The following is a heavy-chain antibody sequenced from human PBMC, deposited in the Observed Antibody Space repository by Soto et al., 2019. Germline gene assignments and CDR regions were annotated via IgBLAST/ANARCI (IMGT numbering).Heavy chain of an antibody. J-gene: IGHJ5*02. CDR2: IYHSGNT. V-gene: IGHV4-30-2*01. CDR3: ARSRDLQNLFDP. CDR1: GGSISRGGYS. D-gene: IGHD4-4*01. Sequence: QLQLQESGSGLVKPSQTLSLTCTVSGGSISRGGYSWSWIRQPPGKGLEWIGYIYHSGNTYSNPTLKSRVTISVDRSKNQFSLNLSSVTAADTAVYYWARSRDLQNLFDPWGQGTLVTVSS.